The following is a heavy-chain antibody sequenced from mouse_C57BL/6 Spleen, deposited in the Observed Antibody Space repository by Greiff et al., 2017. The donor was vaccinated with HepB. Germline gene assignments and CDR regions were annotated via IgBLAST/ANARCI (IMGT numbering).Heavy chain of an antibody. CDR1: GYSITSGYY. V-gene: IGHV3-6*01. J-gene: IGHJ1*03. D-gene: IGHD1-1*01. CDR3: ASGNYWCFDV. Sequence: EVQRVESGPGLVKPSQSLSLTCSVTGYSITSGYYWNWIRQFPGNKLEWMGYISYDGSNNYNPSLKNRISITRDTSKNQFFLKLNSVTTEDTATYYCASGNYWCFDVWGTGTTVTVSS. CDR2: ISYDGSN.